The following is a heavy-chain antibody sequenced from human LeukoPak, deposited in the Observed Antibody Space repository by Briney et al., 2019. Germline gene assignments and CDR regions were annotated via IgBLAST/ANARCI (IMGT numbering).Heavy chain of an antibody. V-gene: IGHV3-48*01. Sequence: GGSLRLSCAAPGFTFSSYTMNWVRQAPGKELEWVSYATSSGKTIYYADSLEGRFTISRDNAKNSLYLQMSSLRAEDTALYYCARQAISADNCYDRPLDLWGQRTLVTVSS. J-gene: IGHJ4*02. CDR1: GFTFSSYT. CDR2: ATSSGKTI. CDR3: ARQAISADNCYDRPLDL. D-gene: IGHD3-22*01.